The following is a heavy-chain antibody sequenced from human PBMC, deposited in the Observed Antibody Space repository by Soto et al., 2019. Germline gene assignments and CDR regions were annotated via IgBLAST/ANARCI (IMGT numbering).Heavy chain of an antibody. Sequence: GGSLRLSCAASGFTFSSYWMSWVRQAPGKGLEWVANIKQDGSEKYYVDSVKGRFTISRDNAKNSLYLQMNSLRAEDTAVYYCARVRGSGSYPKYYHYYYYMDVWGKGTTVTVSS. CDR3: ARVRGSGSYPKYYHYYYYMDV. V-gene: IGHV3-7*01. D-gene: IGHD3-10*01. CDR1: GFTFSSYW. CDR2: IKQDGSEK. J-gene: IGHJ6*03.